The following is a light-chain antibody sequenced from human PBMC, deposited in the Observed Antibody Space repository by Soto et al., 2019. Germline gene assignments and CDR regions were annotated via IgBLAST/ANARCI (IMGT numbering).Light chain of an antibody. CDR2: TAS. CDR1: QNIKKY. J-gene: IGKJ1*01. Sequence: DIQMTQSPSSLSASVGDRVTITCRASQNIKKYLNWYQQKPGKAPNLLIYTASSLQVGLPSRFSGSGSGTDFTLTISRLQPEDIAMYYCQQSSNWPPWTFGRGTRVEI. CDR3: QQSSNWPPWT. V-gene: IGKV1-39*01.